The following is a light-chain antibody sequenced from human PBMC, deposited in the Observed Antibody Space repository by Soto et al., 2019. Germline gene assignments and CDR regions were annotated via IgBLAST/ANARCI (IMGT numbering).Light chain of an antibody. CDR1: QGIRND. J-gene: IGKJ1*01. Sequence: DIQMTQSPSSLSASVGDRVTITCRASQGIRNDVGWYQQKPGKAPKRLIYAASSLQSGVPSRFSGSGSGTEFTLTIISLQPEDFATYYCLQHNSYRWTFGQGTKVEIK. V-gene: IGKV1-17*01. CDR3: LQHNSYRWT. CDR2: AAS.